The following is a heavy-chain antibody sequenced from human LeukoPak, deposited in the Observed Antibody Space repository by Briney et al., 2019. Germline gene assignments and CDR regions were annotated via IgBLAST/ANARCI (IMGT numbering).Heavy chain of an antibody. J-gene: IGHJ5*02. Sequence: GGALRLSCAASGFTFSSYDMTWVRQAPGRGLEWGSSIRPSGDNTYYGDSVRGRFTISRDNSKNTVYLQMNNMRVDDTAVYYCARVAGWHWFDPWGQGTLVTVSS. V-gene: IGHV3-23*01. D-gene: IGHD6-19*01. CDR2: IRPSGDNT. CDR3: ARVAGWHWFDP. CDR1: GFTFSSYD.